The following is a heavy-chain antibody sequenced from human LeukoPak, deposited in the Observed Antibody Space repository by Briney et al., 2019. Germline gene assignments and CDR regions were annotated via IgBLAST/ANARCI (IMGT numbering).Heavy chain of an antibody. CDR1: GYTFTGYY. CDR2: INPNSGCT. CDR3: ARGYADYAAFDY. Sequence: GASVKVSCKASGYTFTGYYIHWVRQAPGQGFEWMGWINPNSGCTTYAQKFQGRVTMTRDTSISTAYMEPNRLRSDDAAVYFCARGYADYAAFDYWGQGTLVTVSS. D-gene: IGHD4-17*01. J-gene: IGHJ4*02. V-gene: IGHV1-2*02.